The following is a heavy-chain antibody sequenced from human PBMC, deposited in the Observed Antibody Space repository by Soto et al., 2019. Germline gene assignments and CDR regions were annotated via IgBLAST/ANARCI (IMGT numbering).Heavy chain of an antibody. Sequence: QVQLVQSGAEVKKPGSSVKVSCKASGGTFSSYAISWVRQAPGQGLEWMGGIIPIFGTANYAQKFQGRVTIAADDSTRTAYMELSSLRSEDTAVYYCARDILETYGMDVWGQGTTVTVSS. CDR3: ARDILETYGMDV. CDR1: GGTFSSYA. D-gene: IGHD1-1*01. J-gene: IGHJ6*02. CDR2: IIPIFGTA. V-gene: IGHV1-69*12.